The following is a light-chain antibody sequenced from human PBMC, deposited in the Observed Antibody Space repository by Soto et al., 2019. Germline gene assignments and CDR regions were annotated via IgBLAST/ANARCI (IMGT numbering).Light chain of an antibody. CDR1: QSISSW. CDR2: KAA. Sequence: DIEMIQSRSTLAASVGDRLTIACRASQSISSWLAWYQQKPGKSSNLLIYKAASLEGGVPSRFSGSGSGTEFTLTISSLQPDYFATYYCQRYNSYWTFSQGTKVDLK. J-gene: IGKJ1*01. V-gene: IGKV1-5*03. CDR3: QRYNSYWT.